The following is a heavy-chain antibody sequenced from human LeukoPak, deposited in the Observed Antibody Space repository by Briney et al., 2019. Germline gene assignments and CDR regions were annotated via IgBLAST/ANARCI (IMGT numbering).Heavy chain of an antibody. CDR1: GFTVSSNS. CDR2: INHSGST. D-gene: IGHD3-10*01. Sequence: PGGSLRLSCTVSGFTVSSNSWSWVRQAPGKGLEWIGEINHSGSTNYNPSLKSRVTISVDTSKNQFSLKLSSVTAADAAVYYCARGRYYYGSGSSHKGRAFDIWGQGTMVTVSS. CDR3: ARGRYYYGSGSSHKGRAFDI. V-gene: IGHV4-34*01. J-gene: IGHJ3*02.